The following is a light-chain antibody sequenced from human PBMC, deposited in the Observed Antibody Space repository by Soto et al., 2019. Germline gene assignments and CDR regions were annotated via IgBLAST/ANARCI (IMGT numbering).Light chain of an antibody. Sequence: QSALTQPASVSGSPGQSITISCTGTSSDVGGYNYVSWYQQHPGKAPKLMIYDVSNRPSGVSNRFSGSKSGNTASLTISGFQAEDEADYYCSSYASRSVVFGGGTKLTVL. J-gene: IGLJ2*01. CDR3: SSYASRSVV. V-gene: IGLV2-14*01. CDR2: DVS. CDR1: SSDVGGYNY.